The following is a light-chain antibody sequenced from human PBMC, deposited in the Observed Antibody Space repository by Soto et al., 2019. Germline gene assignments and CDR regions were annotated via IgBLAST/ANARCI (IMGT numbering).Light chain of an antibody. CDR3: QQYNKWPLFT. V-gene: IGKV3-15*01. J-gene: IGKJ3*01. CDR1: QTVGTN. Sequence: EVVLTQSPATLSVSPGERATLSCRASQTVGTNLAWYQQRPGQAPRLLIYGASTRTTGIPARFSGSGSGSEFTLTISSLQSDDFAVYYCQQYNKWPLFTFGPGTRVDNK. CDR2: GAS.